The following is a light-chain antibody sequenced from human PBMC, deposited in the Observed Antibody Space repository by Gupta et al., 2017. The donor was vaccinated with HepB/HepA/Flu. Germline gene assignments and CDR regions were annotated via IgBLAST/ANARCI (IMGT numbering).Light chain of an antibody. CDR1: QSVSSN. Sequence: VMTQSPATLFVSPGERATLSCRASQSVSSNFPWYQQKPGQAPRLLLYGASTRATGIPARFGGSGSGTEFTLPISSLQSEDFAVYYCQQYNSWPRTFGQGTKVEIK. V-gene: IGKV3-15*01. CDR2: GAS. CDR3: QQYNSWPRT. J-gene: IGKJ1*01.